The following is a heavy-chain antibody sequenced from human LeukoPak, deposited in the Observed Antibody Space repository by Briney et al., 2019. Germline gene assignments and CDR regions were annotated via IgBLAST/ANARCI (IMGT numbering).Heavy chain of an antibody. Sequence: ASVKVSCKASGGTFSSYAISWVRQAPGQGLEWMGRIIPIFGTANYAQKFQGRVTITTDESTSTAYMELSSLRSEDTAVYYCAGLGYCSGGSCYLPDYWDQGTLVTVSS. V-gene: IGHV1-69*05. J-gene: IGHJ4*02. CDR3: AGLGYCSGGSCYLPDY. CDR2: IIPIFGTA. CDR1: GGTFSSYA. D-gene: IGHD2-15*01.